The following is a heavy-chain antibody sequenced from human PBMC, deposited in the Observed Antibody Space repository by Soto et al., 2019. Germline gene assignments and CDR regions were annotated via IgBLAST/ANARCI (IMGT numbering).Heavy chain of an antibody. J-gene: IGHJ4*02. Sequence: EVQLVESGGGLVKPGGSLRLSCAASGFTFSTYSFNWVRQAPGKGLEWVSFIGSSSSYIYCADSVKGRFTISRDNAKNSLYLQMNSLRAEDTAVYYCASQIVGATRFWGQGTLVTVSS. CDR3: ASQIVGATRF. CDR2: IGSSSSYI. CDR1: GFTFSTYS. V-gene: IGHV3-21*01. D-gene: IGHD1-26*01.